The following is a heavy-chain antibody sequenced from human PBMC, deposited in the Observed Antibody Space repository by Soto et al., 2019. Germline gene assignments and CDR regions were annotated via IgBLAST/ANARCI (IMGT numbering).Heavy chain of an antibody. D-gene: IGHD3-22*01. V-gene: IGHV4-4*09. CDR3: ARVGYYDGSGYNAFDI. J-gene: IGHJ3*02. Sequence: SETLSLTCTVSGGSMRGQHWSWIRQPPGKCLEWIGHHSDSTNYNPSLKSRITISTDTSKYQFSLKLSSVTAADTVLYYCARVGYYDGSGYNAFDIWGQGTMVTVSS. CDR1: GGSMRGQH. CDR2: HSDST.